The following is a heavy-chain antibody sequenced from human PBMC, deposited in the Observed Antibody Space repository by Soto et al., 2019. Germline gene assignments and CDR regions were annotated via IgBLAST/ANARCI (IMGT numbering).Heavy chain of an antibody. J-gene: IGHJ4*02. CDR3: AGSELPSIYSFKY. V-gene: IGHV4-31*03. CDR1: GGSISSGGYY. D-gene: IGHD3-16*02. CDR2: IYFNGST. Sequence: QVQLQESGPGLVKPSQTLSLTCTVSGGSISSGGYYWNWIRQHPGKGLEWIGYIYFNGSTTYNPSLRSRVSISVDTSKNQFSLKMSSVTAADTAVYHCAGSELPSIYSFKYWGQGTLVTVSS.